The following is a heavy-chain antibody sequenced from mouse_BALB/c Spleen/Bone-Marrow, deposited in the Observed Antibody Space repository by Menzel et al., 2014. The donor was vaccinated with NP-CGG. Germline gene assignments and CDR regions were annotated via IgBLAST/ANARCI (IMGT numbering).Heavy chain of an antibody. CDR3: ARDVGRLFFDV. CDR2: IRNRANGYTT. D-gene: IGHD3-3*01. V-gene: IGHV7-3*02. CDR1: GFTFTDYY. J-gene: IGHJ1*01. Sequence: EVKVEESGGGLVQPGGSLRLPCAPSGFTFTDYYMNWVRQPPGMALEWLGFIRNRANGYTTDYSTSVKGRFTISRDNSQIILYLQMNTLRTEDSATYYCARDVGRLFFDVWGAGTTVTVSS.